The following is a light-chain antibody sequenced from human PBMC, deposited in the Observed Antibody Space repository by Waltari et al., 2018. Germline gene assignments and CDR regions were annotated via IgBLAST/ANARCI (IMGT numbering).Light chain of an antibody. J-gene: IGKJ4*01. Sequence: ETVMTQSPATLSVSPGERVTLSCRASQRINTNLAWYQQKPGQAPRLLIYGASTRAAGVLGRFSASGSGTEFTLTISSLQSEDFAVYFCQHYINWPLTFGGGTKVEI. V-gene: IGKV3-15*01. CDR1: QRINTN. CDR2: GAS. CDR3: QHYINWPLT.